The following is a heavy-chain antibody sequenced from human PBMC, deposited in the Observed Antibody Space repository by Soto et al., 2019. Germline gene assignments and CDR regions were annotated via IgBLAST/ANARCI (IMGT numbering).Heavy chain of an antibody. D-gene: IGHD5-12*01. Sequence: QVQLVESGGGVVQPGRSLRLSCAASGFTFSSYGMHWVRQAPGKGLEWVAVISYDGSNKYYADSVKGRFTISRDISKNTPYLQMNSLRADDTAVDYCAKRPSGYEVDYYYYGMDVWGQGTTVTVSS. V-gene: IGHV3-30*18. J-gene: IGHJ6*02. CDR1: GFTFSSYG. CDR2: ISYDGSNK. CDR3: AKRPSGYEVDYYYYGMDV.